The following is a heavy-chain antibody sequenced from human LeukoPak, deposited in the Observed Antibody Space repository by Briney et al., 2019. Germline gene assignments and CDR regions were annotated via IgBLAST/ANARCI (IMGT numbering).Heavy chain of an antibody. D-gene: IGHD2-15*01. V-gene: IGHV3-11*04. CDR2: VTGSGDIA. CDR1: GFTFSDYY. Sequence: PGGSLRLSCAASGFTFSDYYMSWIRQAPGKGLEWVSYVTGSGDIASYADSVRGRFTISRDNAKNQLYLQMNSLGVEDTALYYCARDLCSGDSCLRIQTLDSWGQGTLVTVSS. CDR3: ARDLCSGDSCLRIQTLDS. J-gene: IGHJ4*02.